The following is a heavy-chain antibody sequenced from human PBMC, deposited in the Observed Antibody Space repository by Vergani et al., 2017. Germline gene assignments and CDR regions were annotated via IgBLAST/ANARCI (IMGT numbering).Heavy chain of an antibody. J-gene: IGHJ4*02. CDR3: ARATYYYDSSGYYAFDY. Sequence: QVQLQESGPGLVKPSQTLSLTCTASGGSISSGSYYWSWIRQPAGKGLEWIGRIYTSGSTNYNPSLKSRVTMSVDTSKNQFSLKLSSGTAADTAVYYCARATYYYDSSGYYAFDYWGQGTLVTVSS. D-gene: IGHD3-22*01. V-gene: IGHV4-61*02. CDR2: IYTSGST. CDR1: GGSISSGSYY.